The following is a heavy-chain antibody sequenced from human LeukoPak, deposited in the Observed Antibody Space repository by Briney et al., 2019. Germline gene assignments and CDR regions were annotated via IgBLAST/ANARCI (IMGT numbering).Heavy chain of an antibody. CDR3: AREKSRGYSYGLDY. D-gene: IGHD5-18*01. J-gene: IGHJ4*02. Sequence: GGSLRLSCAASGFTFSSYAMLWVRQAPGKGLEWVAVISHDGSNKYYADSVKGRFTISRDNSKNTLYLQMNSLRAEDTAVYYCAREKSRGYSYGLDYWGQGTLVTVSS. V-gene: IGHV3-30-3*01. CDR1: GFTFSSYA. CDR2: ISHDGSNK.